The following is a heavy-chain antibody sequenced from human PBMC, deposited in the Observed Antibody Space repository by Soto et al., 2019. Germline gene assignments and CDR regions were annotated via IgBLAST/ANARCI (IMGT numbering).Heavy chain of an antibody. D-gene: IGHD2-8*02. Sequence: QVQLQQWGAGLLKPSETLSLTCAVYGGSFSAYYWSWIRQPPGKGLEWIGEINHSGRTNYNPSLKSRVTISVDTSKNQFSLKLSSVTAADTAVYYCARVQSSLLLDCWGQGILVTVSS. CDR3: ARVQSSLLLDC. J-gene: IGHJ4*02. CDR1: GGSFSAYY. V-gene: IGHV4-34*01. CDR2: INHSGRT.